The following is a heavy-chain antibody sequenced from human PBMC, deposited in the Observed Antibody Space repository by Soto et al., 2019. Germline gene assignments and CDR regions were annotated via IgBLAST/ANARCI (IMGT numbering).Heavy chain of an antibody. D-gene: IGHD3-3*01. Sequence: QVQLVQSGAEVKKPGSSVKVSCKASGGTFSSYAISWVRQAPGQGLEWMGGIIPIFGTANYAQKFQGRVTITADESTGTAYMGLRSLRSEDTAVYYCARARITIFGVIRYYYYGMDVWGQGTTVTVSS. CDR3: ARARITIFGVIRYYYYGMDV. CDR2: IIPIFGTA. CDR1: GGTFSSYA. V-gene: IGHV1-69*01. J-gene: IGHJ6*02.